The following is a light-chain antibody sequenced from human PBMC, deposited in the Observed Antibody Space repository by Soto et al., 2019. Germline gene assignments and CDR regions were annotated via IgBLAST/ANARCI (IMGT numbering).Light chain of an antibody. V-gene: IGLV2-11*01. J-gene: IGLJ2*01. CDR2: DVS. Sequence: QSVLTQPRSVCGSPGQSVTISCTGTSSDVGGYNYVSWYQQHPGKAPKLMIYDVSKRPSGVPDRFSGSKSGNTASLTISGLQAEDEADYYCCSYAGSYTVVFGGGTKLTVL. CDR3: CSYAGSYTVV. CDR1: SSDVGGYNY.